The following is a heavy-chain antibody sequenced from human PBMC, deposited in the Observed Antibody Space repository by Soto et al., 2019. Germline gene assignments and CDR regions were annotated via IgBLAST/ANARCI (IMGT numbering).Heavy chain of an antibody. CDR1: GYSFTSYW. D-gene: IGHD5-12*01. CDR3: ARQLGSGYGYYGMDV. CDR2: IDPSDSYT. Sequence: EVQLVPSGAEVKKPGESLRISCKGSGYSFTSYWISWVRQMPGKGLEWMGRIDPSDSYTNYSPSFQGHVTISADKSISTAYLQWSSLKASDTAMYYCARQLGSGYGYYGMDVWGQGTTVTVSS. V-gene: IGHV5-10-1*01. J-gene: IGHJ6*02.